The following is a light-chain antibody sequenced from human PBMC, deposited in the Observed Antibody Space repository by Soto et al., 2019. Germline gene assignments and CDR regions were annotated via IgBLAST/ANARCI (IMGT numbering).Light chain of an antibody. Sequence: QSVLAQPASVSGSPGQSIAISCTGTSSDVGGYNYVSWYQHHPGEAPKLMIYDVTNRPSGVSNRFSGSKSGNTASLTISGLQTEDEADYYSSSYTSSSTRVFGTGTKVTVL. J-gene: IGLJ1*01. V-gene: IGLV2-14*03. CDR3: SSYTSSSTRV. CDR1: SSDVGGYNY. CDR2: DVT.